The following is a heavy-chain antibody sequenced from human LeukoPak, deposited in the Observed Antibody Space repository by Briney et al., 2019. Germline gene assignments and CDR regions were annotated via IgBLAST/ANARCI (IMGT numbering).Heavy chain of an antibody. CDR2: ISGSGGST. CDR1: GFTLSSYA. CDR3: AKGSSGSYGY. J-gene: IGHJ4*02. Sequence: GGSLRLSCAAYGFTLSSYAMSWVRQAPGKGMEWVSAISGSGGSTYYADSVKGRFTISRDNSKNTLYLQMSSLRAEDTAVYYCAKGSSGSYGYWGQGTLVTVSS. V-gene: IGHV3-23*01. D-gene: IGHD3-10*01.